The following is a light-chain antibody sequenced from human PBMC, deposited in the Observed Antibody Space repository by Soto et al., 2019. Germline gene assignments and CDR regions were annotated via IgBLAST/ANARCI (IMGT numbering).Light chain of an antibody. V-gene: IGKV3-11*01. J-gene: IGKJ5*01. CDR2: DAY. Sequence: EIVMTQSPSTLSVCPGERATLSRRARQSVSSNLAWYQQKPGQAQRLLIYDAYNRATGIPARFSGSGSGTDFTLTISRLEPEDLAVYYCQQRSNWPPITFGQGTRLEIK. CDR1: QSVSSN. CDR3: QQRSNWPPIT.